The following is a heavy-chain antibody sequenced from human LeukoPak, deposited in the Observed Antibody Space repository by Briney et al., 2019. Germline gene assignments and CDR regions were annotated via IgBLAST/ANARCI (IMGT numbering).Heavy chain of an antibody. J-gene: IGHJ6*03. D-gene: IGHD3-3*01. CDR2: ISSSGSTI. CDR3: ARDHAFSYYYYYMDV. CDR1: GFTFSSYE. V-gene: IGHV3-48*03. Sequence: GGSLRLSCAASGFTFSSYEMNWVRQAPGEGLEWVSYISSSGSTIYYADSVKGRFTISRDNAKNSLYLQMNSLRAEDTAVYYCARDHAFSYYYYYMDVWGKGTTVTVSS.